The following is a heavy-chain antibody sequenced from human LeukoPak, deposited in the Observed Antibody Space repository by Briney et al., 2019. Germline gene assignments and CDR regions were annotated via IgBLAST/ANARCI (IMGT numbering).Heavy chain of an antibody. Sequence: ASVKVSCKASGGTFSSYAISWVRRAPGQGLEWMGGIIPIFGTANYAQKFQGRVTITADESTSTAYMELSSLRSEDTAVYHCATLGYCSSTSCPNDYWGQGTLVTVSS. CDR1: GGTFSSYA. J-gene: IGHJ4*02. D-gene: IGHD2-2*01. CDR3: ATLGYCSSTSCPNDY. V-gene: IGHV1-69*13. CDR2: IIPIFGTA.